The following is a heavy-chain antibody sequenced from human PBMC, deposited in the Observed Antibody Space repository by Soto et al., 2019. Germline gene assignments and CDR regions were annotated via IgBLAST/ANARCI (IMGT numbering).Heavy chain of an antibody. CDR3: ARGTAVMHYYYGMDV. V-gene: IGHV4-4*02. CDR1: GGSISSSNW. Sequence: SETLSLTCAVSGGSISSSNWWSWVRQPPGKGLEWIGEIYHSGSTNYNPSLKSRVTISVDKSKNQFSLKLSSVTAADTAVYYCARGTAVMHYYYGMDVWGQGTTVTVSS. J-gene: IGHJ6*02. CDR2: IYHSGST. D-gene: IGHD2-8*01.